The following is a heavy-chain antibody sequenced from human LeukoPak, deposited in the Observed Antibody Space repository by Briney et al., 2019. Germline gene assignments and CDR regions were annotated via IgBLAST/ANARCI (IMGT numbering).Heavy chain of an antibody. V-gene: IGHV3-23*01. Sequence: PGGSLRLSCAASGFTFSSYAMRWVRQAPGKGLQWVSTISGSGGSTCYADYVKGRFTISRDNSKNTLYLQMNSLTAEDTATYYCARRSGSFSYFDSWGQGTLVTVSS. J-gene: IGHJ4*02. CDR3: ARRSGSFSYFDS. CDR1: GFTFSSYA. D-gene: IGHD1-26*01. CDR2: ISGSGGST.